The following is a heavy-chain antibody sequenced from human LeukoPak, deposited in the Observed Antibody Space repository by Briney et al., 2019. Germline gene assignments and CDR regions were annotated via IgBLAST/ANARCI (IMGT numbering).Heavy chain of an antibody. CDR2: IDSSGGYM. J-gene: IGHJ4*02. CDR1: GFTFNTYS. CDR3: AKSSGSGSYYKGYFDY. D-gene: IGHD3-10*01. Sequence: GGSLRLSCEASGFTFNTYSMNWARQAPGKGLEWVSSIDSSGGYMFYADSVKGRFIISRDNAKDSLYLQMNSLRAEDTAVYYCAKSSGSGSYYKGYFDYWGQGTLVTVSS. V-gene: IGHV3-21*06.